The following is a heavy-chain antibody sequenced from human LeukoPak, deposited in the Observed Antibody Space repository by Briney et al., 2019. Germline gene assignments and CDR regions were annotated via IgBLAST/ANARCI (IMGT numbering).Heavy chain of an antibody. V-gene: IGHV3-23*01. CDR2: ISGSGGSS. CDR1: GFTFSSYA. CDR3: AKVSYYGSGSSPAYFDY. Sequence: GGSLRLSCAASGFTFSSYAMSWVRQAPGKGLEWVSAISGSGGSSYYADSVKGRFTISRDNSKNTLYLQMNSLRAEDTAVYYCAKVSYYGSGSSPAYFDYWGQGTLVTVSS. D-gene: IGHD3-10*01. J-gene: IGHJ4*02.